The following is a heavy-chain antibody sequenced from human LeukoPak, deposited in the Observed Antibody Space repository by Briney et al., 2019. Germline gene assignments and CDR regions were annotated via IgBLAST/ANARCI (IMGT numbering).Heavy chain of an antibody. D-gene: IGHD6-19*01. J-gene: IGHJ4*02. V-gene: IGHV3-30*18. CDR1: GFTFSSYG. CDR3: AKDRGSGWYYFDY. Sequence: GRSLRLSCAASGFTFSSYGMHWVRQAPGKGLEWVAVISYDGSNKYYADSVKGRFTISRDNSKNTLYLQMNSLRAEDTAVYYCAKDRGSGWYYFDYWGQGTLVTVSS. CDR2: ISYDGSNK.